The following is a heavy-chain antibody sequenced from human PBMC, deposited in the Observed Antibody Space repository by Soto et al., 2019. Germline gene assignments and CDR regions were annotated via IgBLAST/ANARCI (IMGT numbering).Heavy chain of an antibody. Sequence: SETLSLTCAVSGGSFSGYYWSWIRQPPGKGLEWIGEINHSGSTNYNPSLKSRVTISVDTSKNQFSLKLSSVPAADTAVYYCARVLRFYYYGMDVWGQGTTVTVSS. D-gene: IGHD3-16*01. CDR3: ARVLRFYYYGMDV. V-gene: IGHV4-34*01. CDR1: GGSFSGYY. CDR2: INHSGST. J-gene: IGHJ6*02.